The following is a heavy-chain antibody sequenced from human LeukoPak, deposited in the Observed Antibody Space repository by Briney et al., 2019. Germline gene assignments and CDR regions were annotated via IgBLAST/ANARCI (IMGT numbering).Heavy chain of an antibody. J-gene: IGHJ4*02. CDR3: ARDATYGDYARGYFDY. CDR1: GGTFSSYA. Sequence: ASVKASCKASGGTFSSYAISWVRQAPGQGLEWMGGIIPIFGTANYAQKLQGRVTMTTDTSTSTAYMELRSLRSDDTAVYYCARDATYGDYARGYFDYWGQGTLVTVSS. V-gene: IGHV1-69*05. CDR2: IIPIFGTA. D-gene: IGHD4-17*01.